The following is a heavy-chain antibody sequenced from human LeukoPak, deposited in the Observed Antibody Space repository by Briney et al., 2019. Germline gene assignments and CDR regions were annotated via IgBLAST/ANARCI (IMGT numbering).Heavy chain of an antibody. CDR2: MNPNNGNT. J-gene: IGHJ1*01. CDR1: GYTFTSYD. D-gene: IGHD6-19*01. CDR3: SRGGPVAGTHKYFQH. V-gene: IGHV1-8*01. Sequence: ASVKVSCKASGYTFTSYDINWVRQATRQGLEWMGWMNPNNGNTDYARKFQGRVTLTRNTSISTAYMELSSLRSEDTAVYYCSRGGPVAGTHKYFQHWGQGTLVTVSS.